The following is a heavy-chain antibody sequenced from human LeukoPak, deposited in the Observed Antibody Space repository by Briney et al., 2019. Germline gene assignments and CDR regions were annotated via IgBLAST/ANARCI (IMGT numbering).Heavy chain of an antibody. CDR1: GGSISSYY. CDR2: IYYSGST. CDR3: ARGVDIVEDQNWLDP. Sequence: PSETLSLTCTVSGGSISSYYWSWIRQPPGKGLEWIGYIYYSGSTNYNPSLKSRVTISVDTSKNQFSLKLSSVTAADTAVYYCARGVDIVEDQNWLDPWGRGTLVTVSS. D-gene: IGHD2-15*01. V-gene: IGHV4-59*01. J-gene: IGHJ5*02.